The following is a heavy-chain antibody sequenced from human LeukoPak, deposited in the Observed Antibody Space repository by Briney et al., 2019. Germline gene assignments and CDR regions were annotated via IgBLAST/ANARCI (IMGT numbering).Heavy chain of an antibody. J-gene: IGHJ5*02. Sequence: ASVKVSCKASGYTFTSYGISWVRQAPGQGLEWMGWISAYNGNTNYAQKLQGRVTMTTDTSTSTAYMELRSLRSDDTAVYYCARGVNDFWSGYYSNWFDPWGQGTLVTVSS. D-gene: IGHD3-3*01. V-gene: IGHV1-18*01. CDR3: ARGVNDFWSGYYSNWFDP. CDR1: GYTFTSYG. CDR2: ISAYNGNT.